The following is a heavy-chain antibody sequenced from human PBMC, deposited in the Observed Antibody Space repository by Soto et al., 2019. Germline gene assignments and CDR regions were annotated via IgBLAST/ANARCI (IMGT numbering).Heavy chain of an antibody. J-gene: IGHJ4*02. CDR2: IYYSGST. V-gene: IGHV4-61*01. CDR1: GGSVSSGTYY. CDR3: ASYSSGWYDVSY. D-gene: IGHD6-19*01. Sequence: QVQLQESGPGLVKPSETLSLTCTVSGGSVSSGTYYWSWIRQPPGKGLEWIGYIYYSGSTNYNPSPKSRVTISVDTSKNQSSLKLSSVTAADTAVYYCASYSSGWYDVSYWGQGTLVTVSS.